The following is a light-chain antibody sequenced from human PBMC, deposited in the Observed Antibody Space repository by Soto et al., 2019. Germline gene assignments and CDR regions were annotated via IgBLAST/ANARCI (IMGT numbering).Light chain of an antibody. Sequence: DIYLTPSLSSLSASVGDRVTITSRASQNIINNLNWYQQKPGKAPQLLIYVASRLESGVPSRFSGSGSGTDCTLTISSLQPEDFATYYCQQSYNAPITFGQGTRLEIK. CDR2: VAS. V-gene: IGKV1-39*01. CDR3: QQSYNAPIT. J-gene: IGKJ5*01. CDR1: QNIINN.